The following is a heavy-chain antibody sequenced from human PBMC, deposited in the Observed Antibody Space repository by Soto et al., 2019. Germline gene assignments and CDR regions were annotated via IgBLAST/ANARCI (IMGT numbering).Heavy chain of an antibody. CDR3: AIGFWVHHGSEGGNWIDP. D-gene: IGHD3-10*01. CDR2: ISHSGSST. Sequence: EVQFLESGGGLVQPGGSLRLSCAASGVTFSNYAMNWVRQAPGKGLEWVSGISHSGSSTYYADSVKGRFTISRDNSKNTLFLQMNSLTAEDTAVYYCAIGFWVHHGSEGGNWIDPWGQGTLVTVSS. V-gene: IGHV3-23*01. CDR1: GVTFSNYA. J-gene: IGHJ5*02.